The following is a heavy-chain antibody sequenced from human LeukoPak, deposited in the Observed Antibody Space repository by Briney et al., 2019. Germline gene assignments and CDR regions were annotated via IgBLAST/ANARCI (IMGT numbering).Heavy chain of an antibody. Sequence: SVKVSCKASGGTFSSYAISWVRQAPGQGLEWMGGIIPIFGTANYAQKLQGRVTITADESTSTAYMELSSLRSEDTAVYYCARGYCSGGSCYADAFDIWGQGTMVTVSS. CDR3: ARGYCSGGSCYADAFDI. J-gene: IGHJ3*02. CDR2: IIPIFGTA. CDR1: GGTFSSYA. D-gene: IGHD2-15*01. V-gene: IGHV1-69*13.